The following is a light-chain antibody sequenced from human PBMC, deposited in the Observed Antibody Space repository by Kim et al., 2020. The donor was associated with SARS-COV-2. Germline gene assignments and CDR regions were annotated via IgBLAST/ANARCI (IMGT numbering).Light chain of an antibody. CDR2: EVS. Sequence: QSVTISCTGTISDVGGYNYVSWYQQHPGKAPKLMIYEVSKRPSGVPDRFSGSKSGNTASLTVSGLQAEDEADYYCSSYAGSNNVVFGGGTQLTVL. J-gene: IGLJ2*01. CDR3: SSYAGSNNVV. V-gene: IGLV2-8*01. CDR1: ISDVGGYNY.